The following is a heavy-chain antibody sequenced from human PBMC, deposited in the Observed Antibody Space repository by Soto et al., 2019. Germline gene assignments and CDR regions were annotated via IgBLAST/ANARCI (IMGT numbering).Heavy chain of an antibody. CDR1: GGSISSYY. V-gene: IGHV4-59*08. J-gene: IGHJ5*02. CDR2: IYYSGT. Sequence: PSETLSLTCTVSGGSISSYYWSWIRQPPGKGLEWIGYIYYSGTDYNPSLKSRVTISIDTSKNQFSLNLSSVTAADTAVYYCVRRRNNWFDPWGQGTLVTVSS. CDR3: VRRRNNWFDP.